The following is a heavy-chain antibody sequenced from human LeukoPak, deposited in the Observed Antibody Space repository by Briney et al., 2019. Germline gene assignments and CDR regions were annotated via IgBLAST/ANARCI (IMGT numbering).Heavy chain of an antibody. Sequence: GRSLRLSCAASGFTFSSYAMHWVRQAPGKGLEWVAVISYDGSNKYYADSVKGRFTISRDNSKNTLYLQMNSLRAEDTAVYYCAKEIHTLLWFGESSHWGQGTLVTVSS. J-gene: IGHJ4*02. V-gene: IGHV3-30-3*01. CDR3: AKEIHTLLWFGESSH. D-gene: IGHD3-10*01. CDR2: ISYDGSNK. CDR1: GFTFSSYA.